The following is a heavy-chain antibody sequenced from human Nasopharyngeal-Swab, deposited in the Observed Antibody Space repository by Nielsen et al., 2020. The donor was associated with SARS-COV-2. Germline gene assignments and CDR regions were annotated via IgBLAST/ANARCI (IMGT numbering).Heavy chain of an antibody. J-gene: IGHJ4*02. D-gene: IGHD5-24*01. V-gene: IGHV1-69*13. CDR2: IIPIFGTA. CDR3: ARDGDRRERWLQFLDY. Sequence: SVNVSCKPSGCTFSSYAINWVRQAPGQGLEWMGGIIPIFGTANYAQKFQGRVTITADESTSTAYMELSSLRSEDTAVYYCARDGDRRERWLQFLDYWGQGTLVTVSS. CDR1: GCTFSSYA.